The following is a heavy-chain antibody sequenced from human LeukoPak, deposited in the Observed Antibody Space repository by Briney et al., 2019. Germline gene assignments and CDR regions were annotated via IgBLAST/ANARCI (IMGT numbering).Heavy chain of an antibody. CDR1: GFTFSSYS. Sequence: GGSLRLSCAVSGFTFSSYSMNWVRQAPGRGLEWVSSISSSSSYIYYADSVKGRFTISRDNAKNSLYLQMNSLRAEDTAAYYCARDSRSLAAAGTRFAYWGQGTLVTVSS. V-gene: IGHV3-21*01. J-gene: IGHJ4*02. D-gene: IGHD6-13*01. CDR2: ISSSSSYI. CDR3: ARDSRSLAAAGTRFAY.